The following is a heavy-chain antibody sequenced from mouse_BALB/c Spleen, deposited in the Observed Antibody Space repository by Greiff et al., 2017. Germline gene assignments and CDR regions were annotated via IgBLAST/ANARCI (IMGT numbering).Heavy chain of an antibody. Sequence: EVKLVESGGGLVQPGGSRKLSCAASGFTFSSFGMHWVRQAPEKGLEWVAYISSGSSTIYYADTVKGRFTISRDNPKNTLFLQMTSLRSEDTAMYYCARSGLTGAMDYWGQGTSVTVSS. CDR1: GFTFSSFG. J-gene: IGHJ4*01. V-gene: IGHV5-17*02. CDR3: ARSGLTGAMDY. D-gene: IGHD4-1*01. CDR2: ISSGSSTI.